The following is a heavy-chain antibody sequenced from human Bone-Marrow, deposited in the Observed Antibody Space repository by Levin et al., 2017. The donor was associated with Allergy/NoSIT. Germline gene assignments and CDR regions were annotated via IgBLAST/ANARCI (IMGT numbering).Heavy chain of an antibody. CDR1: GFTLTTYV. CDR2: ISGRGGAT. CDR3: ATSGSLQWDY. V-gene: IGHV3-23*01. Sequence: AGGSRRLSCAVSGFTLTTYVMSWVRQAPGKGLEWIAAISGRGGATYYTDSVKGRFTLIRDDSRTTLYLQMNSLRVEDTAVYYCATSGSLQWDYWGQGSLVTVSS. J-gene: IGHJ4*02. D-gene: IGHD5-12*01.